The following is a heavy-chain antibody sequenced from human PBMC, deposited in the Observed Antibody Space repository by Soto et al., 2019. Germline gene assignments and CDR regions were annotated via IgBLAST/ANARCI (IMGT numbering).Heavy chain of an antibody. D-gene: IGHD2-8*01. Sequence: ASVKVSCKASGYTFTSYGISWVRQAPGQGLEWMGWISAYNGNTNYAQKLQGRVTMTKDTSTDTAYMELRSLRSEDTALYYCAIPTPYRTNGVCYTEFDYWGQGTLVTVSS. CDR3: AIPTPYRTNGVCYTEFDY. J-gene: IGHJ4*02. CDR2: ISAYNGNT. CDR1: GYTFTSYG. V-gene: IGHV1-18*01.